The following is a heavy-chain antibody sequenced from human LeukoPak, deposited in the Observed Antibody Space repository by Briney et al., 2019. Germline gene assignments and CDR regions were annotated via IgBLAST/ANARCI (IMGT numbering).Heavy chain of an antibody. CDR2: IHSGGDT. CDR3: ARKTYSSGWDTPHWYFDL. D-gene: IGHD6-19*01. V-gene: IGHV3-66*01. Sequence: GGSLRLSCAASGFTVSTNYMSWVRQAPGKGPEWVSVIHSGGDTCYADSVKGRLTISRDNSKNTLYLQMSSVRAEDTAVYYCARKTYSSGWDTPHWYFDLWGRGTLVAVSS. J-gene: IGHJ2*01. CDR1: GFTVSTNY.